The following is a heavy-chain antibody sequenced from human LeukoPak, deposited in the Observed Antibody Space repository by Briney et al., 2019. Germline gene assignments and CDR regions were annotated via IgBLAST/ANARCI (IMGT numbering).Heavy chain of an antibody. D-gene: IGHD1-1*01. Sequence: QPGGSLRLSCAASGFSFSSYWMSWMRQAPGKGLEWVANIKFDGNEEYYVDSVKGRFTISRDNAKNSLYLQLNSLGVEDTAVYYCKSGGAAPGSFDYWGQGTLVTVSP. V-gene: IGHV3-7*01. CDR2: IKFDGNEE. CDR1: GFSFSSYW. J-gene: IGHJ4*02. CDR3: KSGGAAPGSFDY.